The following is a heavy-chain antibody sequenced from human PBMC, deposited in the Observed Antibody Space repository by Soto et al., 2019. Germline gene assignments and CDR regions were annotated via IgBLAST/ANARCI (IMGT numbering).Heavy chain of an antibody. D-gene: IGHD3-22*01. CDR1: GFTFSSYG. J-gene: IGHJ2*01. CDR2: IWYDGSNK. CDR3: ARDPLYYYDSSGYYYEGYFDL. V-gene: IGHV3-33*01. Sequence: GGSLRLSCAASGFTFSSYGMHWVRQAPGKGLEWVAVIWYDGSNKYYADSVKGRFTISRDNSKNTLYLQMNSLRAEDTAVYYCARDPLYYYDSSGYYYEGYFDLWGRGTLVTVSS.